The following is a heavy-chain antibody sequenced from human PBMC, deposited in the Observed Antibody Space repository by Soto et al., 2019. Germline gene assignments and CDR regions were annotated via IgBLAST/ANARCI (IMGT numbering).Heavy chain of an antibody. CDR1: GFTFSSYG. V-gene: IGHV3-30*18. Sequence: GGSLRLSCAASGFTFSSYGMHWVRQAPGKGLEWVAVISYDGSNKYYADSVKGRFTISRDNSKNTLYLQMNSLRAEDTAVYYCAKEGVTDYYDSSGSSSDFDYWGQGTLVTVSS. CDR2: ISYDGSNK. D-gene: IGHD3-22*01. J-gene: IGHJ4*02. CDR3: AKEGVTDYYDSSGSSSDFDY.